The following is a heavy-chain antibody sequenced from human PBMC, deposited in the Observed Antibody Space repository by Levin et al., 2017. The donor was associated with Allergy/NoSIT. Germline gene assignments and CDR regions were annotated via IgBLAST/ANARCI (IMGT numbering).Heavy chain of an antibody. D-gene: IGHD5-12*01. V-gene: IGHV3-11*01. J-gene: IGHJ4*02. CDR1: GFSFSDYY. CDR3: ARLSYSGYWEFDY. CDR2: ISSSGDTI. Sequence: GGSLRLSCAASGFSFSDYYMNWIRQAPSKGLEWFSYISSSGDTIYYADSVKGRFTISRDNAKKSLYLQMNNLRAEDTAVYYCARLSYSGYWEFDYWGQGTLVTVSS.